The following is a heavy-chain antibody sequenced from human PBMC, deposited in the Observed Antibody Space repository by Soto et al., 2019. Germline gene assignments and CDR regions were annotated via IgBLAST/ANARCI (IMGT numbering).Heavy chain of an antibody. Sequence: ASMKVSRKASGYTFTRYYMHWVRQGPGQGLEWMGWINPNSGGTNYAQKFQGWVTMTRDTSISTAYMELSRLRSDDTAVYYCARAAEYYEVWSGYYTPYYFYDWGQGTLVPVAS. CDR3: ARAAEYYEVWSGYYTPYYFYD. D-gene: IGHD3-3*01. V-gene: IGHV1-2*04. CDR1: GYTFTRYY. CDR2: INPNSGGT. J-gene: IGHJ4*02.